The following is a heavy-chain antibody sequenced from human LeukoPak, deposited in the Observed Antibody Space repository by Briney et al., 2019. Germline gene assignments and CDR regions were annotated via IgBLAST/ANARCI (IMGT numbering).Heavy chain of an antibody. D-gene: IGHD3-22*01. V-gene: IGHV1-3*01. CDR1: GYTFTNYA. CDR3: ARSNAYYYDSSGYYSA. J-gene: IGHJ5*02. Sequence: ASVKVSCKASGYTFTNYAIHWVRQAPGQRLEWMGWINVVNGDTKYSQKFQGRVTITRDTSASTVYMDLSSLRSEDTAVYYCARSNAYYYDSSGYYSAWGQGTLVTVSS. CDR2: INVVNGDT.